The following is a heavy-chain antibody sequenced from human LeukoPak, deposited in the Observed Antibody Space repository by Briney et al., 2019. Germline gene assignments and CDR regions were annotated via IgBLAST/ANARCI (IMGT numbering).Heavy chain of an antibody. Sequence: PGGSLRLSSAVSGFTFGIYAMDWVRQAPGKGREWGSGISGSGGSTYYAHSVKGRFTICRDNFQDTLYLQMNSLRAEDTAVYHCAKGTKSYYYGMDVWGQGTRVTVFS. CDR2: ISGSGGST. V-gene: IGHV3-23*01. J-gene: IGHJ6*02. CDR1: GFTFGIYA. CDR3: AKGTKSYYYGMDV.